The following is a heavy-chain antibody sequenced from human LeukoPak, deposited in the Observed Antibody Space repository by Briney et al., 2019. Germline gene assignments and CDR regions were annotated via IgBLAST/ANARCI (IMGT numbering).Heavy chain of an antibody. V-gene: IGHV3-30*18. D-gene: IGHD6-19*01. Sequence: GGSLRLSCAASGFTVSSNYMNWVRQAPGKGLEWVAVISYGGSYEYYADSVKGRFTISRDNSKNTLYMQMNSLRAEDTAVYYCAKDLTIAVAGKGGPYYYYYGMDVWGQGTTVTVSS. CDR1: GFTVSSNY. CDR3: AKDLTIAVAGKGGPYYYYYGMDV. CDR2: ISYGGSYE. J-gene: IGHJ6*02.